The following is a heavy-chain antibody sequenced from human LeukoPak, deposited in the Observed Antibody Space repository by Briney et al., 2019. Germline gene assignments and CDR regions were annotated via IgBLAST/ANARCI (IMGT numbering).Heavy chain of an antibody. D-gene: IGHD6-19*01. CDR1: GYTFSSYD. Sequence: ASVRVSCKASGYTFSSYDINWVRQAPGQGLEWMGWMNPKRGNTGYAHTFQGRVTITRNTSITTAYMELSSLRSEDTAVYYCAKSSGWDLDAFDIWGQGTMVTVSS. V-gene: IGHV1-8*03. CDR2: MNPKRGNT. CDR3: AKSSGWDLDAFDI. J-gene: IGHJ3*02.